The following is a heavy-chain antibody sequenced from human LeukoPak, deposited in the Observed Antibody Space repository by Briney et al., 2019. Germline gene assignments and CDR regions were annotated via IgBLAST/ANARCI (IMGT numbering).Heavy chain of an antibody. D-gene: IGHD3-22*01. CDR3: ARRTYYYDSSGYDY. J-gene: IGHJ4*02. Sequence: GGSLRLSCAASGFTFSSYWMSWVRQAPGKGLEWVANIKQDGSEKYYVDSVKGRFTISRDNSKNTLYLQMNSLRAEDTAVYYCARRTYYYDSSGYDYWGQGTLVTVSS. CDR1: GFTFSSYW. V-gene: IGHV3-7*01. CDR2: IKQDGSEK.